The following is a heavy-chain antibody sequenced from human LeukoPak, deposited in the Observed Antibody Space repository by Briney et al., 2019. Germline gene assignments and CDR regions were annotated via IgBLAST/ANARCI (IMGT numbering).Heavy chain of an antibody. D-gene: IGHD2-8*01. Sequence: SETLSLTCTVSGYSISNYYWSWVRQPPGKGLEWIGYIYYSGSTNYNPSLKSRVTISLDTSKNQFSLKLTSVTAADTAVYFCARHNVGDFDSWGQGTLVTASS. CDR1: GYSISNYY. V-gene: IGHV4-59*08. CDR2: IYYSGST. J-gene: IGHJ5*01. CDR3: ARHNVGDFDS.